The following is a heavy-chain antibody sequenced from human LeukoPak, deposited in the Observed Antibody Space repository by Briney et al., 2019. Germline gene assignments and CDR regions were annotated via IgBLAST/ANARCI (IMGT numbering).Heavy chain of an antibody. CDR1: GFTFSSYA. D-gene: IGHD6-13*01. Sequence: GGSLRLSCAASGFTFSSYAMSWVRQAPGKWLEWVSAISGSGGSTYYADSVKGRFTISRDNSKNTLYLQMNNLRAEDTAVYYCAKAVAAAANPSLFDYWGQGTLVTVSS. V-gene: IGHV3-23*01. CDR3: AKAVAAAANPSLFDY. J-gene: IGHJ4*02. CDR2: ISGSGGST.